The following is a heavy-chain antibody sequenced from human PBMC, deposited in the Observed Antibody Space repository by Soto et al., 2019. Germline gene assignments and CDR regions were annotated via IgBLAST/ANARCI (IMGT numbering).Heavy chain of an antibody. CDR2: IYDSGTT. CDR1: GDSINGNY. J-gene: IGHJ4*02. Sequence: QVQLQESGPGLVKPSGTLSLTCTVSGDSINGNYWSWVRQPPGKGPEWIGEIYDSGTTYYNPSLNSRATLYLDKSKNQFSLNLNSVTAADTAVYYCARNRGYSQGDWGPGTLVTVSS. D-gene: IGHD5-18*01. CDR3: ARNRGYSQGD. V-gene: IGHV4-4*02.